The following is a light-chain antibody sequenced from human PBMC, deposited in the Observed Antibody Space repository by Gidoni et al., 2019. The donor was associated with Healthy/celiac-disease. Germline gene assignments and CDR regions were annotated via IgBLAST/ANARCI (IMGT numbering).Light chain of an antibody. CDR2: AAS. CDR1: QSISSY. V-gene: IGKV1-39*01. J-gene: IGKJ3*01. Sequence: DIQMTQSPSSLSASVGDRVTITCRASQSISSYLNWYQQKPGKAPNLLIYAASSLQSGVPSRFSGSGSGTDFTLTISSLQPEDFATYYCQQSYSTRFTFGPGTKVEIK. CDR3: QQSYSTRFT.